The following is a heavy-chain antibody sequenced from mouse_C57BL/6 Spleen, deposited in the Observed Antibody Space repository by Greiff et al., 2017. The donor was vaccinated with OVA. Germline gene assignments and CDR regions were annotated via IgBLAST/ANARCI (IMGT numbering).Heavy chain of an antibody. CDR2: IDPETGGT. Sequence: QVQLQQSGAELVRPGASVTLSCKASGYTFTDYEMHWVKQTPVHGLEWIGAIDPETGGTAYNQKFKGKAILTADKSSSTAYMELRSLTSEDSAVYYCTRGDYYGNYPFAYWGQGTLVTVSA. V-gene: IGHV1-15*01. CDR1: GYTFTDYE. D-gene: IGHD2-1*01. CDR3: TRGDYYGNYPFAY. J-gene: IGHJ3*01.